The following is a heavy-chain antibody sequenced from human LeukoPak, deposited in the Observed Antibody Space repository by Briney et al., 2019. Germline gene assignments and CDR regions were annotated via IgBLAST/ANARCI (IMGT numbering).Heavy chain of an antibody. CDR3: ARALEVYAMGVVPNWFDP. CDR1: GGSISSHY. D-gene: IGHD2-8*01. Sequence: SETLSLTCTVSGGSISSHYWSWIRQPPGKGLEWIGYTYYSGSTNYNPSLKSRVTISVDTSKNQFSLKLSSVTAADTAVYYCARALEVYAMGVVPNWFDPWGQGTLVTVSS. J-gene: IGHJ5*02. V-gene: IGHV4-59*11. CDR2: TYYSGST.